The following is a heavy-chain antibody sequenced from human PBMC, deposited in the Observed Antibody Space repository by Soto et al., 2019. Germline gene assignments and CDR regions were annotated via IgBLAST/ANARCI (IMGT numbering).Heavy chain of an antibody. CDR2: TYYRSKWYN. J-gene: IGHJ4*02. CDR1: GDSVSSNSAA. CDR3: AGLQEGALAF. V-gene: IGHV6-1*01. Sequence: SQTLSLTCVISGDSVSSNSAAWNWIRQSPSRGLEWLGRTYYRSKWYNEYAVPVKSRITIKPDTSKNQFSLQLSSVIPEDTAVYYCAGLQEGALAFWGQGTLVTVSS. D-gene: IGHD1-26*01.